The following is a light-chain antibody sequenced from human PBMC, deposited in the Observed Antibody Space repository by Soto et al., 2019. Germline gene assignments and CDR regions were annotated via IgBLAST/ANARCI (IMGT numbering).Light chain of an antibody. Sequence: QSALTQPPSASGSPGQSVTISCTGTSSDVGGYNYVSWYQQHPGKAPKVLIYEVSKRPSGVPDRFSGSKSGNTASLTVSGLQAEDEADYYCCSYGGSNNLRVFGTGTKVTVL. CDR2: EVS. CDR1: SSDVGGYNY. CDR3: CSYGGSNNLRV. J-gene: IGLJ1*01. V-gene: IGLV2-8*01.